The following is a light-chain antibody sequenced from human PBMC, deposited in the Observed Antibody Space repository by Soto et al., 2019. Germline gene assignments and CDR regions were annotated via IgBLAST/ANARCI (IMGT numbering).Light chain of an antibody. CDR1: QGIIDY. CDR3: QKYNSAPQT. J-gene: IGKJ1*01. V-gene: IGKV1-27*01. CDR2: AAS. Sequence: DIQMTQSPSSLSASVGDRVTITCRASQGIIDYLAWYQQKPGKAPQLLIYAASTLQSGVPSRFSGSGSGTDFTLTISGLQPEDGATYYCQKYNSAPQTFGQGTKVEIK.